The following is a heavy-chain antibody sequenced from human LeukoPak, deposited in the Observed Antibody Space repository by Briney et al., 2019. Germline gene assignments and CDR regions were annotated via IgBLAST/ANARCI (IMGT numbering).Heavy chain of an antibody. D-gene: IGHD3-3*01. Sequence: SETLSLTCTVSGGSISSYYWSWIRQPAGKGLEWIGRIYTSGSTNYNPSLKSRVTMSVDTSKNQFSLKLSSVTAADTAVYYCASLRDYDFWSGYRYYFDYWGQGTLVTVSS. CDR1: GGSISSYY. CDR3: ASLRDYDFWSGYRYYFDY. J-gene: IGHJ4*02. V-gene: IGHV4-4*07. CDR2: IYTSGST.